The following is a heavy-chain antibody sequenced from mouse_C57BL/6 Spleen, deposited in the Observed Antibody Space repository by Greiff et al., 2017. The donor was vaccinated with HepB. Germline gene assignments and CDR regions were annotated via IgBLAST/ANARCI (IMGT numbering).Heavy chain of an antibody. J-gene: IGHJ4*01. CDR3: ARTYYYGSVYAMDY. Sequence: EVKVVESEGGLVQPGSSMKLSCTASGFTFSDYYMAWVRQVPEKGLEWVANINYDGSSTYYLDSLKSRFIISRDNAKNILYLQMSSLKSEDTATYYCARTYYYGSVYAMDYWGQGTSVTVSS. CDR1: GFTFSDYY. D-gene: IGHD1-1*01. V-gene: IGHV5-16*01. CDR2: INYDGSST.